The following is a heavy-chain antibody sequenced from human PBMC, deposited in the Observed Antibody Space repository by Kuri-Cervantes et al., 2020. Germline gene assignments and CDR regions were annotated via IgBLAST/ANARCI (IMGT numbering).Heavy chain of an antibody. CDR2: IYWDDDK. V-gene: IGHV2-5*02. J-gene: IGHJ4*02. CDR3: ARTRTYYGGNSAVDY. Sequence: SGPTLVKPTQTLTLTCTFSGFSLSTSGVGVGWIRQPPGKALEWLALIYWDDDKRYSPSLKSRLTITKDTSKNQVVLTMTNMDPVDTATYYCARTRTYYGGNSAVDYWGQGTLVTVSS. CDR1: GFSLSTSGVG. D-gene: IGHD4-23*01.